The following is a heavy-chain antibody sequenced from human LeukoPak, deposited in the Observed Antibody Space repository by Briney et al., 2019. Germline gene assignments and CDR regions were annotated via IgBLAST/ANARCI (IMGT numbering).Heavy chain of an antibody. CDR1: GYTFTGYY. CDR2: INPNSGGT. V-gene: IGHV1-2*02. CDR3: ARVLVVTHPPYYYYYYMDV. Sequence: GASVKVSCKASGYTFTGYYMHWVRQAPGQGLEWMGWINPNSGGTNYAQKFQGRVTMTRDTSISTAYMELSRLRSDDTAVYYCARVLVVTHPPYYYYYYMDVWGKGTTVTVSS. D-gene: IGHD4-23*01. J-gene: IGHJ6*03.